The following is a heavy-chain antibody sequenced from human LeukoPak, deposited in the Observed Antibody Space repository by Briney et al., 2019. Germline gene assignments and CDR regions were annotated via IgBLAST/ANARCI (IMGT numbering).Heavy chain of an antibody. CDR1: GFTLSNYG. Sequence: GGSLRLSCAASGFTLSNYGMHWVRQAPGKGLEWVAFIPHDGSNEHYVDSVKGRFTISRDNSKNTLYLQMNSLRAEDTAVYYCAKDRLITHITDWGQGTLVTVSS. V-gene: IGHV3-30*02. CDR3: AKDRLITHITD. CDR2: IPHDGSNE. J-gene: IGHJ4*02. D-gene: IGHD1-14*01.